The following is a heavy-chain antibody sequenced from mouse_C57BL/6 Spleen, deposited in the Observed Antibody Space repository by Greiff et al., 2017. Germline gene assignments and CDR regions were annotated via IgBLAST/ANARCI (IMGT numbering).Heavy chain of an antibody. D-gene: IGHD2-4*01. CDR1: GFTFSSYA. J-gene: IGHJ2*01. CDR2: ISDGGSYT. V-gene: IGHV5-4*01. Sequence: EVQLVESGGGLVKPGGSLKLSCAASGFTFSSYAMSWVRPPPEKRLEWVATISDGGSYTYYPDNVKGRFTSSRDNAKNNLYLQMSHLKSEDTAMYYCARVGITTRYYFDYWGQGTTLTVSS. CDR3: ARVGITTRYYFDY.